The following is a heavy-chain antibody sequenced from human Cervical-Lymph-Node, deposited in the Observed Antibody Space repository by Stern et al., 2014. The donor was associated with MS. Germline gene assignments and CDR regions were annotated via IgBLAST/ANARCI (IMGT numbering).Heavy chain of an antibody. Sequence: VQLLQPGASVKVSCKASGYTFTGYYMHWVRQAPGQGPEWMGWINSNSGGTTYAQKFQGRVTVTRDTSISTVYMELSRLRSDDTAVYYCARGGTSSCDYWGQGTLVTVSS. V-gene: IGHV1-2*02. CDR3: ARGGTSSCDY. J-gene: IGHJ4*02. CDR1: GYTFTGYY. CDR2: INSNSGGT. D-gene: IGHD1-14*01.